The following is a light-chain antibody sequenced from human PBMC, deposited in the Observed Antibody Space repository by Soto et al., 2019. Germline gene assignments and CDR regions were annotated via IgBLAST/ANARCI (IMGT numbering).Light chain of an antibody. CDR2: EVS. Sequence: QSVLTQPPSASGTPGQRVTISCSGSSSNIGSNTVNWYQQHPGKAPKLMIYEVSNRPSGVSNRFSGSKSGNTASLTISGLQAEDEADYYCSSYTSSSTLYVFGNGTKVTVL. V-gene: IGLV2-14*01. CDR3: SSYTSSSTLYV. J-gene: IGLJ1*01. CDR1: SSNIGSNT.